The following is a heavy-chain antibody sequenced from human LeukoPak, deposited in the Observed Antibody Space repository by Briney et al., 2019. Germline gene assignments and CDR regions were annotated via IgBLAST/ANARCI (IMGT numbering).Heavy chain of an antibody. V-gene: IGHV4-61*02. Sequence: SETLSLTCTVSGGSISSGSYYWSWIRQPAGKGLEWIGRIYTSGSTNYNPSLKSRVTISVDTSKNQFSLKLSSVTAADTAVYYCARATADGYNSYYFDYWGQGTLVTVSS. J-gene: IGHJ4*02. CDR2: IYTSGST. D-gene: IGHD5-24*01. CDR1: GGSISSGSYY. CDR3: ARATADGYNSYYFDY.